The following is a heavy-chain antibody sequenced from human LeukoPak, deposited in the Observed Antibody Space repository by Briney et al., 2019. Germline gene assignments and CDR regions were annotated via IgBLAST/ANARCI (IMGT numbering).Heavy chain of an antibody. CDR1: GYTFTSYG. CDR2: ISAYNGNT. D-gene: IGHD2-8*01. V-gene: IGHV1-18*01. Sequence: EASVKVSCKASGYTFTSYGISWVRQAPGQGLEWMGWISAYNGNTNYAQKLQGRVTMTTDTSTSTAYMELRSLRSDDTAVYYCARAYCTNGVCYLRDYYYYYYMDVWGKGTTVTVSS. J-gene: IGHJ6*03. CDR3: ARAYCTNGVCYLRDYYYYYYMDV.